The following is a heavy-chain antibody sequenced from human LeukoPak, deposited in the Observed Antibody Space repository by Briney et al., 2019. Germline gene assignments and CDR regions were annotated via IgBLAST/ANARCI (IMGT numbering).Heavy chain of an antibody. D-gene: IGHD1-1*01. CDR3: ARKTFGTVYFDY. CDR2: ISSSGSTI. Sequence: GGSLRLSCAASGFTFSDYYMSWIRQAPGKGPEWVSYISSSGSTIYYADSVKGRFTISRDNAKNSVYLQMKSLRGEDTAVYYCARKTFGTVYFDYWGQGNLVTVSS. J-gene: IGHJ4*02. CDR1: GFTFSDYY. V-gene: IGHV3-11*04.